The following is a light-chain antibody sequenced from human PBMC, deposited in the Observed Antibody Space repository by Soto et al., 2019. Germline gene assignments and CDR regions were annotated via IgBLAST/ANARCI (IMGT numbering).Light chain of an antibody. CDR1: QSISSY. V-gene: IGKV1-27*01. CDR2: SAS. CDR3: QKYNSALT. J-gene: IGKJ5*01. Sequence: DIQMTQSPSSLSASVGDRVTITCRASQSISSYLNWYQQKPGKAPKLLIYSASTLQSGVPSRFSGSGSGTDFTLTISSLQPEDVATYVCQKYNSALTFGQGTRLEIK.